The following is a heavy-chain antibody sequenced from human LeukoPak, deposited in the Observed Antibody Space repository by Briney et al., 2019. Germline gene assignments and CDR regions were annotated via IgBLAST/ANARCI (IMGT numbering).Heavy chain of an antibody. CDR3: VRDGGVSGYDLLDY. Sequence: PGGSLRLSCTASGFIFSNYWMTWVRQAPGKGLEWVAQINQDGSKEYYIDSVKARFSISRDNARNSLSLQMNSLRAEGTAVYYCVRDGGVSGYDLLDYWGQGTLVTVSS. J-gene: IGHJ4*02. V-gene: IGHV3-7*01. CDR2: INQDGSKE. D-gene: IGHD5-12*01. CDR1: GFIFSNYW.